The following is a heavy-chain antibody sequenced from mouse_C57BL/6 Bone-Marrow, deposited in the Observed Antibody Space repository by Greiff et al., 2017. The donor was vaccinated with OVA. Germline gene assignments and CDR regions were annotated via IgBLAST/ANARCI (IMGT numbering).Heavy chain of an antibody. CDR2: IYPGSGST. V-gene: IGHV1-55*01. D-gene: IGHD1-1*01. Sequence: QVQLQQSGAELVKPGASVKMSCKASGYTFTSYWITWVKQRPGQGLEWIGDIYPGSGSTNYNEKFKSKATLTVDTSSSTAYMQLSSLTSEDSAVYYCASRYYYGSIYAMDYWGQGTSVTVSS. J-gene: IGHJ4*01. CDR3: ASRYYYGSIYAMDY. CDR1: GYTFTSYW.